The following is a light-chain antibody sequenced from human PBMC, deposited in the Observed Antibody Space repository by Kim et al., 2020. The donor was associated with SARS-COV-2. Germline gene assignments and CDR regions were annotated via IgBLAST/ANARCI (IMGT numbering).Light chain of an antibody. CDR1: GSGVWGYNY. CDR2: EVR. J-gene: IGLJ3*02. CDR3: SSYAGSDNVV. Sequence: GHSVTSTCTGTGSGVWGYNYVSRYHQGPGQAPRLMIYEVRQRPSGVPDRFSGSKYGDTVSLTGSGLRAEDEAYYCCSSYAGSDNVVFGGGTKLTVL. V-gene: IGLV2-8*01.